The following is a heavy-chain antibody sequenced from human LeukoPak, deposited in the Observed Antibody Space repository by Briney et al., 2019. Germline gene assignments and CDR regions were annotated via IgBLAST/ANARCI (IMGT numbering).Heavy chain of an antibody. V-gene: IGHV4-30-4*01. Sequence: PSETLSLTCTVSGGSISSGDYYWSWIRQPPGKGLEWIGYIYYSGSTYYNPSLKSRVTISVDTSKNQFSLKLSSVTAADTAVYYCARVVAPYAFDIWGQGTMVTVSS. CDR1: GGSISSGDYY. D-gene: IGHD2-15*01. CDR2: IYYSGST. CDR3: ARVVAPYAFDI. J-gene: IGHJ3*02.